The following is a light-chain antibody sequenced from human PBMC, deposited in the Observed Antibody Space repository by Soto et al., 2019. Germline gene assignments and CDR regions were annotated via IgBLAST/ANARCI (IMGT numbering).Light chain of an antibody. Sequence: EIVMTQSPATLSVSPGERATLSCRASQSVSSNVAWYQQKPGQPPRLLTYGAYHRAAGVPARLSGSGSGTEFTLTITSLQSEDIALYYCQQYNIWPPITFGQGTRLEIK. CDR3: QQYNIWPPIT. J-gene: IGKJ5*01. CDR1: QSVSSN. CDR2: GAY. V-gene: IGKV3-15*01.